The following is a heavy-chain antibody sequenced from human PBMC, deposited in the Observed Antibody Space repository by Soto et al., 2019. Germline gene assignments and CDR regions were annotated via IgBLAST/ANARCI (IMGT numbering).Heavy chain of an antibody. D-gene: IGHD1-1*01. Sequence: PGGSLRLSCAASGYSITIHGMHWVRQAPGKGLEWVALIWSHGTDQYYADSVRGRFTVSRDTSTNTVFLQMHSLRADDTATYHCGKDIRSGSIDYWGQGTPVTVSS. CDR2: IWSHGTDQ. V-gene: IGHV3-33*02. CDR3: GKDIRSGSIDY. CDR1: GYSITIHG. J-gene: IGHJ4*02.